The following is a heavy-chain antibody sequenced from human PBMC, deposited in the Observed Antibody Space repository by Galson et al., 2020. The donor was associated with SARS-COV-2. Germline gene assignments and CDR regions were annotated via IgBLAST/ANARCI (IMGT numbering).Heavy chain of an antibody. Sequence: GGSLRLSCVGSGFTFSSYTMNWVRQVPGKGLEWVSSITTSSTYINYADSVKGRFTISRDNAKNSLFLQMNSLRAGDTALYFCARTGTPHYYYSYYMDVWGKGT. D-gene: IGHD6-13*01. CDR1: GFTFSSYT. CDR2: ITTSSTYI. V-gene: IGHV3-21*01. CDR3: ARTGTPHYYYSYYMDV. J-gene: IGHJ6*03.